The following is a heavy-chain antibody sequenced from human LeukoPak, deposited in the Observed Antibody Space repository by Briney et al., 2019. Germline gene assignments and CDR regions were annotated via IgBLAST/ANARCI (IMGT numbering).Heavy chain of an antibody. J-gene: IGHJ4*02. Sequence: GASVKVSCKASGGTFSSYAISWVRQAPGQGLEWMGGIIPIFGTANYAQKFQGRVTITADKSTSTAYMELSSLRSEDTAVYYCARGFGQPRAKAAAGLDPPDYWGQGTLVTVSS. D-gene: IGHD6-13*01. CDR2: IIPIFGTA. CDR1: GGTFSSYA. CDR3: ARGFGQPRAKAAAGLDPPDY. V-gene: IGHV1-69*06.